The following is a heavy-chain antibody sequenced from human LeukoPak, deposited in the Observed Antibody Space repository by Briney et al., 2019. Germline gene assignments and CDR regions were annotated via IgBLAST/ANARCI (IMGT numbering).Heavy chain of an antibody. CDR1: RFTFSSYE. J-gene: IGHJ5*02. D-gene: IGHD2-2*01. CDR3: AREGYCSSTSCSFDP. V-gene: IGHV3-48*03. Sequence: PGGSLRLSCAASRFTFSSYEMNWVRQAPGKGLEWVSYISGSGIKHYADSVKGRFTISRDNAKNSLYLQMNSLRAEDTAVYYCAREGYCSSTSCSFDPWGQGTLVTVSS. CDR2: ISGSGIK.